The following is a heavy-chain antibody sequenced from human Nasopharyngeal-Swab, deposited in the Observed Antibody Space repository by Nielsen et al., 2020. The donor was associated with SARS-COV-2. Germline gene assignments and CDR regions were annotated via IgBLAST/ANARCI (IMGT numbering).Heavy chain of an antibody. D-gene: IGHD3/OR15-3a*01. CDR1: GYTFTRYF. V-gene: IGHV1-46*01. J-gene: IGHJ5*02. CDR2: INPNGGST. CDR3: ARGAFGLGHSWFDP. Sequence: ASVKVSCKASGYTFTRYFIHWVRQAPGQGLEWMAIINPNGGSTSYAQKFQGRVTMTGDMSTSTVYMELNSLRSEDTAVYYCARGAFGLGHSWFDPWGQGTLVTVS.